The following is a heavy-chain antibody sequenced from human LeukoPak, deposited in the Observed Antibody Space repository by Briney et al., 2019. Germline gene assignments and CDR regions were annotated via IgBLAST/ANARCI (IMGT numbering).Heavy chain of an antibody. J-gene: IGHJ5*02. CDR3: AKDWLRYSYGYHWSDP. Sequence: GGSLRLSCAASGFTFSSYGMHWVRQAPGKGLEWAAFIRYDGSNKYYADSVKGRFTISRDNSKNTLYLQMNSLRAEDTAVYYCAKDWLRYSYGYHWSDPWGQGTLVTVSS. CDR2: IRYDGSNK. D-gene: IGHD5-18*01. V-gene: IGHV3-30*02. CDR1: GFTFSSYG.